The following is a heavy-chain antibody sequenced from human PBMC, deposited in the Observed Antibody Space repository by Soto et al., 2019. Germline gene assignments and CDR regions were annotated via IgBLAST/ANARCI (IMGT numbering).Heavy chain of an antibody. CDR1: GFMFGSYA. Sequence: EVQLLESGGGLVQPGGSLRLSCATSGFMFGSYAMNWVRQAPGKGLEWVSVISGGGRTTNYADSVRGGFTTARDSATDTVSLQVYSLRVEDTAVYYWAKARKYSSPYDSWGQGTLVTVSS. D-gene: IGHD6-19*01. CDR2: ISGGGRTT. J-gene: IGHJ5*01. CDR3: AKARKYSSPYDS. V-gene: IGHV3-23*01.